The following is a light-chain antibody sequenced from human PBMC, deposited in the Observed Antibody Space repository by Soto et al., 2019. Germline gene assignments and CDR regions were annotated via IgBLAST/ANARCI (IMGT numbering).Light chain of an antibody. CDR3: QQYDNLPPMYT. CDR1: QDISNY. CDR2: DAS. Sequence: DIQMTQSPSSLSASVGDRVTITCQASQDISNYLNRYQQKPGKAPKLLIYDASNLETGVPSRFSGSGSGTEFTFTISSLQTEDIATYYCQQYDNLPPMYTFGQGTKLEIK. J-gene: IGKJ2*01. V-gene: IGKV1-33*01.